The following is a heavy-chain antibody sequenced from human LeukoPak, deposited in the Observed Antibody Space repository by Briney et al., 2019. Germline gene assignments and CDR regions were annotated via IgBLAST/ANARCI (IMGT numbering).Heavy chain of an antibody. V-gene: IGHV3-48*03. CDR3: TRSVDY. CDR2: ISSRGITI. J-gene: IGHJ4*02. Sequence: PGGSLRLSCAASGFTFSSYEMNWVRQAPGKGLEWVSYISSRGITIYYADSVRARFTISRDNAKNTVYLQMNSLRAEDAAVYYCTRSVDYWGQGTLVTVSS. CDR1: GFTFSSYE.